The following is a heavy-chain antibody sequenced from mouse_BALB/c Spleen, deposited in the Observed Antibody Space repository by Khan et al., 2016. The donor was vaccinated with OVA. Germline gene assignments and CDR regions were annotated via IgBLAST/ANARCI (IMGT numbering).Heavy chain of an antibody. J-gene: IGHJ3*01. D-gene: IGHD2-14*01. CDR1: GDSITSGY. CDR2: ILYSGST. V-gene: IGHV3-8*02. CDR3: ARSTYRYAFAY. Sequence: EVKLLESGPSLVKPSQTLSLTCSVTGDSITSGYWCWIRKFPGNKLEYMGYILYSGSTYYNPSLKSRISITRHTSQNQYYLQLNSVTTEDTATYDCARSTYRYAFAYWGQGTLVTVSA.